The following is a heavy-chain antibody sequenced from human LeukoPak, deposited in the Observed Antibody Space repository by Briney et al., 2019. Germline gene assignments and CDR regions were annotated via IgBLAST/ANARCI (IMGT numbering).Heavy chain of an antibody. V-gene: IGHV4-59*01. CDR1: GGSISSYY. D-gene: IGHD1-26*01. Sequence: SETLSLTCTVSGGSISSYYWSWIRQPPGKGLEWIGYIYYSGSTNYNPSLKSRVTISVDTSKNQFSLKLSSVTAADTAVYYCVRVGGSRRGMDVWGQGTTVTVSS. CDR3: VRVGGSRRGMDV. CDR2: IYYSGST. J-gene: IGHJ6*02.